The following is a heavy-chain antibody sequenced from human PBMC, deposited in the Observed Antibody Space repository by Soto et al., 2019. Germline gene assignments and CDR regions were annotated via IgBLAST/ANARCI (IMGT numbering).Heavy chain of an antibody. D-gene: IGHD2-8*02. Sequence: GGSLRLSCAASGFTFSSYWMHWVRQAPGKGLVWVSRINSDGSSTSYADSVKGRFTISRDNAKNTLYLQMNSLRAEDTAVYYCAGSRGGVSSRWYWFDPWGQGTLVTVSS. CDR2: INSDGSST. CDR1: GFTFSSYW. V-gene: IGHV3-74*01. J-gene: IGHJ5*02. CDR3: AGSRGGVSSRWYWFDP.